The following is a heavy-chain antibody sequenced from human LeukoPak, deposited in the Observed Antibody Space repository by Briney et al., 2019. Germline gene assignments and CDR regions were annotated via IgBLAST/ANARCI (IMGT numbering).Heavy chain of an antibody. CDR3: ARGNRYCSSTSCLPFDY. CDR1: GYTFTGYY. D-gene: IGHD2-2*01. Sequence: RASVKVSCKASGYTFTGYYMHWVRQAPGQGLEWMGWINPNSGGTNYAQKFQGRVTMTRDTSISTAYMELSRLRSDDTAVYYCARGNRYCSSTSCLPFDYWGQGTLVTVSS. V-gene: IGHV1-2*02. CDR2: INPNSGGT. J-gene: IGHJ4*02.